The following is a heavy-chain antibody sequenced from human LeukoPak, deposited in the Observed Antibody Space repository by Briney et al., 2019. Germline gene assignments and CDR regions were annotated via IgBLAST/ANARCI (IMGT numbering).Heavy chain of an antibody. CDR3: ARVSIGGSGSYEDYYYYYGMDV. D-gene: IGHD3-10*01. V-gene: IGHV7-4-1*02. CDR2: INTKTGNP. CDR1: GYTFTGHA. Sequence: ASVKVSCKASGYTFTGHAMNWVRQAPGQGPEWMGYINTKTGNPTYAQGFTGRFVFSLDTSVSTAYLQISSLKAEDTAVYYCARVSIGGSGSYEDYYYYYGMDVWGQGTTVTVSS. J-gene: IGHJ6*02.